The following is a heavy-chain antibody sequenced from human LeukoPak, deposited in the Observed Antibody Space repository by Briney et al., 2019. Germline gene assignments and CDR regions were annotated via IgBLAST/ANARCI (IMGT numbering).Heavy chain of an antibody. CDR2: INHSGST. CDR1: GGSFSGYF. CDR3: ARAVGSYGNFDY. Sequence: SETLSLTCAVYGGSFSGYFWSWIRQPPGKGLEWIGEINHSGSTYYNPSLKSRVTISVDTSKNQFSLKLSSVTAADTAVYYCARAVGSYGNFDYWGQGTLVTVSS. V-gene: IGHV4-34*01. J-gene: IGHJ4*02. D-gene: IGHD5-18*01.